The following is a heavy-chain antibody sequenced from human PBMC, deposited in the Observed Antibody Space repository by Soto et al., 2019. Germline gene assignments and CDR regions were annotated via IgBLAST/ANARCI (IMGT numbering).Heavy chain of an antibody. V-gene: IGHV4-59*08. CDR3: ARQDTSGYAFDS. D-gene: IGHD3-22*01. Sequence: QVQLQESGPGLVKPSETLSLTCTVSGGSISSFDWNWIRQSPGKGLEWIGYISDTGSTNYNPSLKGRVTISVDTSKKQFSLKLSSVTAADTAVYYCARQDTSGYAFDSWGPGTLVTVSS. J-gene: IGHJ4*02. CDR1: GGSISSFD. CDR2: ISDTGST.